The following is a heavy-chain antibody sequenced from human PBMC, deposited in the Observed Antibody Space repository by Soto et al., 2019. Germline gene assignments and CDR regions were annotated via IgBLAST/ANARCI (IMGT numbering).Heavy chain of an antibody. Sequence: GGSLRLSCAASGFTFSSYSMNWVRQAPGKGLEWVSSISSSSSYIYYADSVKGRFTISRDNAKNSLYLQMNSLRAEDTAVYYCARPGSSPYTYYYYGMDVWGQGTTVTVSS. CDR3: ARPGSSPYTYYYYGMDV. CDR2: ISSSSSYI. J-gene: IGHJ6*02. D-gene: IGHD1-26*01. CDR1: GFTFSSYS. V-gene: IGHV3-21*01.